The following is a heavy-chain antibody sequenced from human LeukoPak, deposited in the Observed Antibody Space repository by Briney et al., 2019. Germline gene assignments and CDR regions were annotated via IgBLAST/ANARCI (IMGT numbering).Heavy chain of an antibody. CDR2: ISYDGSNK. CDR1: GFTFSSYA. V-gene: IGHV3-30-3*01. CDR3: ARDGPVTSLEFDY. D-gene: IGHD3-16*01. J-gene: IGHJ4*02. Sequence: PGRSLRLSCAASGFTFSSYAMQGVRQAPGRGRVWVAVISYDGSNKYYADSVKGRFTISRDNSKNTLYLQMNSLRAEDTAVYYCARDGPVTSLEFDYWGQGTLVTVSS.